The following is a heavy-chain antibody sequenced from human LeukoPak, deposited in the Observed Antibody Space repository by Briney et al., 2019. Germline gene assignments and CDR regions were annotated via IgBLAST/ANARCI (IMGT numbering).Heavy chain of an antibody. V-gene: IGHV2-5*02. CDR2: SYWDDDK. J-gene: IGHJ4*02. Sequence: SGPTLVNPTRTLTLTCTFSGFSLSTSGVGVGWIRQPPGKALEWLALSYWDDDKRYSPSLKSRLTITKDTSKNQVVLTMTNMDPVDTATYYCAHSLRIAVAGPPGVFDYWGQGTLVTVSS. CDR1: GFSLSTSGVG. CDR3: AHSLRIAVAGPPGVFDY. D-gene: IGHD6-19*01.